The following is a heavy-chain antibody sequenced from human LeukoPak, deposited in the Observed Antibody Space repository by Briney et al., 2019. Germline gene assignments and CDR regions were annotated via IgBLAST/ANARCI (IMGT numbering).Heavy chain of an antibody. Sequence: HPGGSLRLTCTASGFTFCDYAMSWVRQAPGKGLEWVGFIRSKAYGGTTEYAASVKGRFTISRDDSKSIAYLQMNSLKTEDTAVYYCTRVRIAVAGRGRYFDYWGQGTLVTVSS. J-gene: IGHJ4*02. D-gene: IGHD6-19*01. CDR1: GFTFCDYA. CDR2: IRSKAYGGTT. CDR3: TRVRIAVAGRGRYFDY. V-gene: IGHV3-49*04.